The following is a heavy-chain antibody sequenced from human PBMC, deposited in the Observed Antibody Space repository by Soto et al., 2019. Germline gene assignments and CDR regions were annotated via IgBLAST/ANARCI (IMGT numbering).Heavy chain of an antibody. D-gene: IGHD3-3*01. CDR3: VTRMFTDFWSFYYYFES. J-gene: IGHJ5*01. CDR1: GYVYTSFG. CDR2: IRPYNGDT. V-gene: IGHV1-18*04. Sequence: ASVKVSCKTSGYVYTSFGISWVRQAPGQGLEWMGWIRPYNGDTKYAQKFQDRVTMTSDTSTTTAYMELRSLRSDDTAVYFCVTRMFTDFWSFYYYFESWG.